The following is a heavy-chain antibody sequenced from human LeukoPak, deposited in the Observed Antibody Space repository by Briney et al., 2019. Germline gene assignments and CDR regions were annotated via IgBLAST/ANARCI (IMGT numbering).Heavy chain of an antibody. CDR1: GGSISSGNYY. D-gene: IGHD2-15*01. CDR3: ARRVYGSGFDY. Sequence: SETLSLTCTVSGGSISSGNYYWSWIRQPAGKGLEWIGLIYTSGSTKYNPSLKSRVNISVDTSKNQFSLKLSSVTAADTAVYYCARRVYGSGFDYWGQGTLVTVSS. CDR2: IYTSGST. J-gene: IGHJ4*02. V-gene: IGHV4-61*02.